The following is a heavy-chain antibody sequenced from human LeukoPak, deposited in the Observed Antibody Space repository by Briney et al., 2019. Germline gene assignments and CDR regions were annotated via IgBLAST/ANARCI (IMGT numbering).Heavy chain of an antibody. CDR2: IYYSGST. CDR3: ARSLLYDYVWGSYPQSFDY. Sequence: PSETLSLTCTVSGGSISSSSYYWGWIRQPPGKGLEWIGSIYYSGSTYHNPSLKSRVAISVDTSKNQFSLKLSSVTAADTAVYYCARSLLYDYVWGSYPQSFDYWGQGTLVTVSS. CDR1: GGSISSSSYY. J-gene: IGHJ4*02. V-gene: IGHV4-39*07. D-gene: IGHD3-16*02.